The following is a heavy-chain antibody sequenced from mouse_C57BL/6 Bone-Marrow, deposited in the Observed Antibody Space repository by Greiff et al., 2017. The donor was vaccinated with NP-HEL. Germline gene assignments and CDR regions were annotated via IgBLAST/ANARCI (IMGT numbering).Heavy chain of an antibody. CDR1: GYTFTNYW. CDR2: IYPGGGYT. CDR3: ARLEDGYWGFAY. D-gene: IGHD2-3*01. Sequence: VKLQESGAELVRPGTSVKMSCKASGYTFTNYWIGWAKQRPGHGLEWIGDIYPGGGYTNYNEKFKGKATLTADKSSSTAYMQFSSLTSEDSAIYYCARLEDGYWGFAYWGQGTLVTVSA. V-gene: IGHV1-63*01. J-gene: IGHJ3*01.